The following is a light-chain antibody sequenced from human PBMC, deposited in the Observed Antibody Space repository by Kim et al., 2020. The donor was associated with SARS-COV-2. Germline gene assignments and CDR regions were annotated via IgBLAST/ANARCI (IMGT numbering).Light chain of an antibody. V-gene: IGLV2-8*01. CDR2: EVD. CDR3: GSYTVTKTLV. J-gene: IGLJ3*02. CDR1: SSDVGAYNC. Sequence: ASTICCTGTSSDVGAYNCAAWYQQHPGKAPKLIVYEVDKRTSGGPDRFSGSKSGNTASLTVSGLRAEDEAIYYCGSYTVTKTLVFGGGTQLTVL.